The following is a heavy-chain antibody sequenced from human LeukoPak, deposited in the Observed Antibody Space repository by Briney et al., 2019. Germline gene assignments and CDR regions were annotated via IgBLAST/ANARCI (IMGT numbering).Heavy chain of an antibody. CDR3: ARAYDFWTPGGFHYYMDV. D-gene: IGHD3-3*01. V-gene: IGHV4-59*01. CDR2: IYYSGST. Sequence: SETLSLTCTVSGGSISSYYWSWIRQPPGKGLEWIGYIYYSGSTNYNPSLKSRVTISVDTSKNQFSLKLSSVTAADTAVYYCARAYDFWTPGGFHYYMDVWGKGTTVTVSS. CDR1: GGSISSYY. J-gene: IGHJ6*03.